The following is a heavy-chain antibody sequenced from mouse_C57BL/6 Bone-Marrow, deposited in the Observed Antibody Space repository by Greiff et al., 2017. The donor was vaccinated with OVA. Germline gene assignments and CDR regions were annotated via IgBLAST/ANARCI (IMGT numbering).Heavy chain of an antibody. CDR1: GFNIKDDY. J-gene: IGHJ3*01. Sequence: EVQLQQSGAELVRPGASVKLSCTASGFNIKDDYMHWVKQRPEQGLEWIGWIDPENGDTEYASKFQGKATITADTSSNTAYLQLSSLTSEDTAVYYCSGYGGFAYWGQGTLVTVSA. D-gene: IGHD2-2*01. V-gene: IGHV14-4*01. CDR2: IDPENGDT. CDR3: SGYGGFAY.